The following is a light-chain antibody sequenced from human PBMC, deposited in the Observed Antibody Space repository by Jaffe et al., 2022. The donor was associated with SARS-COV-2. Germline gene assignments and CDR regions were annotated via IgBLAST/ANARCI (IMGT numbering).Light chain of an antibody. CDR3: SSYAGSNNLV. J-gene: IGLJ3*02. V-gene: IGLV2-8*01. CDR1: SSDFGDYNF. CDR2: EVN. Sequence: QSALTQPPSASGSPGQSVTISCTGTSSDFGDYNFVSWYQQYPGKAPKLMIYEVNKRPSGVPDRFSGSKSGNTASLTVSGLQAEDEADFYCSSYAGSNNLVFGGGTKLTVL.